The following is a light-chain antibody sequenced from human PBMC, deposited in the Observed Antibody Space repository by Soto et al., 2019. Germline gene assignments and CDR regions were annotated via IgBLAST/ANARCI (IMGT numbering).Light chain of an antibody. V-gene: IGKV3-11*01. J-gene: IGKJ5*01. Sequence: ETVLTQSPATLSLSPGERATLSCRASQSISIYLAWYQQKPGQAPRLLIYDASNRATGVPARFSGSGSGTDFTLTISGLEPEDFAVYYCQQRFAWPPITFGQGTRLEI. CDR1: QSISIY. CDR2: DAS. CDR3: QQRFAWPPIT.